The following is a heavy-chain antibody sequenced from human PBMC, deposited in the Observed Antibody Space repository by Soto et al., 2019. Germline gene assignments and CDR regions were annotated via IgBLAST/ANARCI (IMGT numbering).Heavy chain of an antibody. V-gene: IGHV1-69*19. CDR3: AREVQGHTPAFVY. Sequence: QVQLVQSGAEMKKPGSSVKVSCQSSGGTFNTYAMNWVRQAPGQGPEWMGDISPIFGAANYAPKIQGRVTITADESTGTAYMQLSSLTSEDTALYFCAREVQGHTPAFVYWGQGTLVTVSS. CDR2: ISPIFGAA. CDR1: GGTFNTYA. J-gene: IGHJ4*02.